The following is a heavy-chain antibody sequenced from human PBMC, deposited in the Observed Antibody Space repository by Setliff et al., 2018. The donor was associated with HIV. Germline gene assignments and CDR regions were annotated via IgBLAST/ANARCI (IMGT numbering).Heavy chain of an antibody. Sequence: GGSLRLSCAGSGFIVNSGAMNWVRQAPGKGLEWVSTVGWWGTCTFYADSVKGRFAISGDPSTNTLYLQMNCLSAEDTAVYYCARDLDPFFAMEIWGQGTTVTVSS. CDR1: GFIVNSGA. V-gene: IGHV3-23*01. J-gene: IGHJ6*02. CDR2: VGWWGTCT. CDR3: ARDLDPFFAMEI.